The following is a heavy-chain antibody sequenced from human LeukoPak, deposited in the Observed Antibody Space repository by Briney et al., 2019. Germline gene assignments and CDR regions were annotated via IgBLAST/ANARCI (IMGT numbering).Heavy chain of an antibody. CDR1: GFTFNNYA. CDR3: ARDGFVDPVTAYLDY. V-gene: IGHV3-74*01. Sequence: PGGSLRLSCAASGFTFNNYAMHWVRHAPGKGLEWVSRLGYDGRGTNYADSVKGRFTISRDNAKNILYLQMNSLRADDTALYYCARDGFVDPVTAYLDYWGQGTLVTVSS. J-gene: IGHJ4*01. CDR2: LGYDGRGT. D-gene: IGHD1-20*01.